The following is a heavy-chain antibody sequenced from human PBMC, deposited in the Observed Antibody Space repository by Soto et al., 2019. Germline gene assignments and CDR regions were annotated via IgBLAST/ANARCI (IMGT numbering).Heavy chain of an antibody. J-gene: IGHJ4*02. Sequence: QVQLVESGGGVVQPGRSLRLSCAASGFTFSSYGMRWVRQAPGKGLEWVTVISYDGKVAYYADSVKGRFTISRDNSKNTLYLQMNSLRTEATAMYYCAKEGPITNWYFDYWGQGTLVTVSS. CDR2: ISYDGKVA. CDR3: AKEGPITNWYFDY. CDR1: GFTFSSYG. D-gene: IGHD1-1*01. V-gene: IGHV3-30*18.